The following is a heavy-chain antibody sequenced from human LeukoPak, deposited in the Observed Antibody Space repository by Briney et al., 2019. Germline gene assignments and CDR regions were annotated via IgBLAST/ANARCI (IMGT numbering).Heavy chain of an antibody. J-gene: IGHJ6*02. CDR1: GYTFTSYG. CDR2: ISAYNGNT. CDR3: ARDWVYYGSGSDYYGMDV. Sequence: ASVEVSCKASGYTFTSYGISWVRQAPGQGLEWMGWISAYNGNTNYAQKLQGRVTMTTDTSTSTAYMELRSLRSDDTAVYYCARDWVYYGSGSDYYGMDVWGQGTTVTVSS. V-gene: IGHV1-18*01. D-gene: IGHD3-10*01.